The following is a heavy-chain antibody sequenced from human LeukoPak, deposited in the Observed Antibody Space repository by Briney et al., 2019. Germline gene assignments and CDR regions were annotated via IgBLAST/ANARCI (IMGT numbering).Heavy chain of an antibody. CDR3: AKDSTLWIGSGSSPFDY. Sequence: GGSLRLSCAASGFTFSSYGMHWVRQAPGKGLEWVAIIYWNGSSKYYADSVKGRFTISRDNSKNTVYLQMTSLRAEDTALYFCAKDSTLWIGSGSSPFDYWGQGTLVTVSS. CDR2: IYWNGSSK. V-gene: IGHV3-30*18. D-gene: IGHD3-10*01. J-gene: IGHJ4*02. CDR1: GFTFSSYG.